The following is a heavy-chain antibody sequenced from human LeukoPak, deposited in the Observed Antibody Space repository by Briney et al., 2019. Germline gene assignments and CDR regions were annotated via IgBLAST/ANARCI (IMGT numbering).Heavy chain of an antibody. J-gene: IGHJ1*01. V-gene: IGHV4-31*03. CDR2: IHHSGTT. CDR3: SRSPPADFEYFQH. Sequence: SETLSLTCTVSGGSINGGGYYWSWIRQHPGKGLEWIGYIHHSGTTNYNPSLKSRVTVSEDTSKNQFSLKLRSVTAADTAVYYWSRSPPADFEYFQHWGQGTVVTVSS. CDR1: GGSINGGGYY. D-gene: IGHD3-3*01.